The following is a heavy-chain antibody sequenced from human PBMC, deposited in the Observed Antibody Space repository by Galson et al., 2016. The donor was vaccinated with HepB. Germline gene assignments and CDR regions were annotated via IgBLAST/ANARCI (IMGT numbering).Heavy chain of an antibody. V-gene: IGHV4-4*02. D-gene: IGHD1-26*01. CDR2: IYHSGST. Sequence: SETLSLTCAVSSGSISSSNWWSWIRQPPGKGLEWIGEIYHSGSTVYNPSLKSRVTISVDKSKNQFSLKLSSVTAADTAVYYCARDRVVGDPPAPFKKATNWLDTWGQGTLVTVSS. J-gene: IGHJ5*02. CDR3: ARDRVVGDPPAPFKKATNWLDT. CDR1: SGSISSSNW.